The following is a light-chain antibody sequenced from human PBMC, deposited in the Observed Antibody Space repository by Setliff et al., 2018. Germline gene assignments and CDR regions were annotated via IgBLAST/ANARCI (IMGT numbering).Light chain of an antibody. CDR1: SNDVGSYDL. CDR3: SSYAGSNTV. CDR2: GVS. J-gene: IGLJ2*01. V-gene: IGLV2-14*03. Sequence: QSALTQPASVSGSPGQSITISCSGTSNDVGSYDLVSWYQQHPGKAPKLIIYGVSDRPSGVSSRFSGSKSGNTASLTVSGLQAEDEAHYYCSSYAGSNTVFGGGTK.